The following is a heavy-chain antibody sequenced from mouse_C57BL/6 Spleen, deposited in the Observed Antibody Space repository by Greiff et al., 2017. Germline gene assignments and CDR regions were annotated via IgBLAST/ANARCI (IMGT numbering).Heavy chain of an antibody. CDR2: IDPEDGDT. Sequence: EVKLQQSGAELVRPGASVKLSCTASGYNIKDYYMHWVKQRPEQGLEWIGRIDPEDGDTEYAPKFQGKATMTADTSSNPAYMQLSSLTSEDSAVYYCARWREYYYAMDYWGQGTSVTVSS. J-gene: IGHJ4*01. CDR3: ARWREYYYAMDY. D-gene: IGHD2-3*01. V-gene: IGHV14-1*01. CDR1: GYNIKDYY.